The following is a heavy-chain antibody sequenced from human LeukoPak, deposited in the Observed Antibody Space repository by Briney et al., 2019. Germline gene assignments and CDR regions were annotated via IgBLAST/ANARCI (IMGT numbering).Heavy chain of an antibody. D-gene: IGHD3-10*01. CDR3: ASVRVRNYYYGMDV. V-gene: IGHV1-2*02. Sequence: GASVKVSCKASGYTFTGYYMHWVRQAPGQGLEWMGWINPNSGGTNYAQKFQGRVTMTRDTSISTANMELSRLRSDDTAVYYCASVRVRNYYYGMDVWGQGTTVTVSS. CDR2: INPNSGGT. J-gene: IGHJ6*02. CDR1: GYTFTGYY.